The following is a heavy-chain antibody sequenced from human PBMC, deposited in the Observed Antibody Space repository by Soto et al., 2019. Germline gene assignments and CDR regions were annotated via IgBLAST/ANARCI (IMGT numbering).Heavy chain of an antibody. Sequence: EVQLVQSGAEVKKPGASLKISCLGSGYTFTNHWIGWVRQMPGKGLEWMGIIYPGDSDTRYSPCFQGQVTLSADKTISTAYLQWSSLKASDTAMYYSGAGYKSGLDAFDIWGQGTLVTVSS. CDR2: IYPGDSDT. CDR3: GAGYKSGLDAFDI. V-gene: IGHV5-51*01. CDR1: GYTFTNHW. J-gene: IGHJ3*02. D-gene: IGHD1-20*01.